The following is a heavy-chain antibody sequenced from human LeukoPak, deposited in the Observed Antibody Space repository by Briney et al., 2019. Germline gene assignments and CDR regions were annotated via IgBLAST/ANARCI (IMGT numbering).Heavy chain of an antibody. CDR2: IYSGGST. CDR3: VKGWLLYGFDI. J-gene: IGHJ3*02. D-gene: IGHD3-3*01. V-gene: IGHV3-53*01. Sequence: PGGSLRLSCAASGFTISNNYMNWVRQAPGKGLEWVSVIYSGGSTYYADSVKGRFSISRDNSKNTLYMQMNSLRAEDTAVYYCVKGWLLYGFDIWGQGTMVTPSA. CDR1: GFTISNNY.